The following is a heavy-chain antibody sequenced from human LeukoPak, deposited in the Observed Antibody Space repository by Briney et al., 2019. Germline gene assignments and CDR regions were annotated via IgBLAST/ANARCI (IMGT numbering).Heavy chain of an antibody. D-gene: IGHD2-2*01. Sequence: GGSLRLSCAASGDTFNNYAVRWVRQAPGRGGEWVSNIYGSGDSKYYADSVEGRFTISRDNSKNTLYLQMNGLRPEDTAIYYCAKGGGYCNIGSCYGLLDCWGQGTLVTVSS. CDR1: GDTFNNYA. CDR2: IYGSGDSK. V-gene: IGHV3-23*01. CDR3: AKGGGYCNIGSCYGLLDC. J-gene: IGHJ4*02.